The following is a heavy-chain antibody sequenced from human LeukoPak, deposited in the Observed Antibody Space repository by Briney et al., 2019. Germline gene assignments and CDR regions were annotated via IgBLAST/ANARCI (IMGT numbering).Heavy chain of an antibody. D-gene: IGHD2-2*01. Sequence: GGSLRLSCAASGFTFSACSMNGVRQAPGKGLEWVSVISRDSAYIYYGDSVKGRYTVSRDNAKNSLSLHMSSLRAEDTGVYYCARDGTGWSRDYWGQGTLVTVSS. CDR3: ARDGTGWSRDY. CDR2: ISRDSAYI. V-gene: IGHV3-21*01. CDR1: GFTFSACS. J-gene: IGHJ4*02.